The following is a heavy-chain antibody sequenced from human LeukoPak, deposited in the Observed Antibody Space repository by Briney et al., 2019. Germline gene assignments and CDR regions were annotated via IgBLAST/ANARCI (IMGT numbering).Heavy chain of an antibody. CDR3: ARDSWDSYCGGDCYSNAFDI. J-gene: IGHJ3*02. V-gene: IGHV4-30-2*01. CDR2: IYHSGST. Sequence: SETLSLTCTVSGGSISRGGYYWSWIRQPPGKGLEWIGYIYHSGSTYYNPSLKSRVTISVDRSKNQFSLKLSSVTAADTAVYYCARDSWDSYCGGDCYSNAFDIWGQGTMVTVSS. D-gene: IGHD2-21*01. CDR1: GGSISRGGYY.